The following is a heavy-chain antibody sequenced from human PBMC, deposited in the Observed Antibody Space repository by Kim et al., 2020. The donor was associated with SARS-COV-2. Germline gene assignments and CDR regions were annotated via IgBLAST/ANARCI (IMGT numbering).Heavy chain of an antibody. J-gene: IGHJ4*02. CDR2: ISGSGGST. CDR3: AKGKSAWIQKYYFDY. D-gene: IGHD5-18*01. V-gene: IGHV3-23*01. Sequence: GGSLRLSCAASGFTFSSYAMSWVRQAPGKGLEWVSAISGSGGSTYYADSVKGRFTISRDNSKNTLYLQMNSLRAEDTAVYYCAKGKSAWIQKYYFDYWGQGTLVTVSS. CDR1: GFTFSSYA.